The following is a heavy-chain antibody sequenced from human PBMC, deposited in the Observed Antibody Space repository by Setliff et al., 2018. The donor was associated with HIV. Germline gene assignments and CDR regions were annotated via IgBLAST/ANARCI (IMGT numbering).Heavy chain of an antibody. CDR2: IIPIFGST. V-gene: IGHV1-69*13. CDR3: ARSRGTWGTSFGY. CDR1: GYTFTGHY. Sequence: SVKVSCKASGYTFTGHYMHWVRQAPGQGLEWMGGIIPIFGSTKYAQNFQGRVTITADESTSTAYMELSSLRFEDTAVYYCARSRGTWGTSFGYWGLGTLVTSPQ. D-gene: IGHD3-16*01. J-gene: IGHJ4*02.